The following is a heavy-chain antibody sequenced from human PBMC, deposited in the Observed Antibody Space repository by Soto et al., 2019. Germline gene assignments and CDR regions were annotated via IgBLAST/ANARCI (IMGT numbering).Heavy chain of an antibody. D-gene: IGHD3-10*01. V-gene: IGHV1-18*04. CDR1: GYTFSDCG. Sequence: ASVKVSCKASGYTFSDCGITCVRQAPGQGLEWMGWISISSGNTHFEESLQGRVTMTSDKTSTAYMELWRLRSDDSAMYYCARSYNYGSYWYFDLWGRGTLVTVSS. J-gene: IGHJ2*01. CDR3: ARSYNYGSYWYFDL. CDR2: ISISSGNT.